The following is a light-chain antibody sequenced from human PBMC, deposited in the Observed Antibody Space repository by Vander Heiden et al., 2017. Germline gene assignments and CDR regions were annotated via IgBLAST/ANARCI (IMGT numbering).Light chain of an antibody. J-gene: IGKJ4*01. CDR1: QDISTN. Sequence: DIQMTQSPSSLSASVGDRVTITCRASQDISTNLTWYQQKPGKAPNLLIFGASTLRSGVPSRFSGSGYGTDFTLTISSLQPEDFATYYCQQSCNSPLTFAGGTELEFK. V-gene: IGKV1-39*01. CDR3: QQSCNSPLT. CDR2: GAS.